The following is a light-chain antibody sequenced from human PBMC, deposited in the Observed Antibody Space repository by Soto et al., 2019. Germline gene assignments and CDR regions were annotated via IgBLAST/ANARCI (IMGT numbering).Light chain of an antibody. V-gene: IGLV2-8*01. CDR1: SSDVGGYNY. CDR2: DVS. J-gene: IGLJ1*01. CDR3: SSYAGSNFYV. Sequence: QSALNQPPSASGSPGQSVTISCTGTSSDVGGYNYVSWYQQHPGKAPKVMIYDVSKRPSGVPDRFSGSKSGNTASLTVSGLQAEDEADYYCSSYAGSNFYVFGTGTKVTVL.